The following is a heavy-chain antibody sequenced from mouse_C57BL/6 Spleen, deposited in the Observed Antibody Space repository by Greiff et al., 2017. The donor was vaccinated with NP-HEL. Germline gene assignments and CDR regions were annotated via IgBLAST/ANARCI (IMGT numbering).Heavy chain of an antibody. Sequence: VQLQQSGAELAKPGASVKLSCKASGYTFTSYWMHWVKQRPGQGLEWIGYINPSSGYTKYNQKFKDKATLTADKSSSTAYMQLSSLTYEDSAVYYCAKSLYGNYGNYYAMDYWGQGTSVTVSS. CDR3: AKSLYGNYGNYYAMDY. CDR2: INPSSGYT. V-gene: IGHV1-7*01. D-gene: IGHD2-1*01. CDR1: GYTFTSYW. J-gene: IGHJ4*01.